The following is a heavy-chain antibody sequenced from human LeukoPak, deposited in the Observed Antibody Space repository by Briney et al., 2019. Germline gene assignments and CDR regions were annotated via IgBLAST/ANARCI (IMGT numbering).Heavy chain of an antibody. CDR2: ISAYNGNT. D-gene: IGHD1-14*01. CDR3: ARDPTPNWGHRNAFDI. Sequence: GASVKVSCKASGYTFTSYGISWVRQAPGQGLEWMGWISAYNGNTNYAQKLQGRVTMTTDTSTSTAYMELRSLRSDDTAVYYCARDPTPNWGHRNAFDIWGQGTMVTVSS. J-gene: IGHJ3*02. V-gene: IGHV1-18*01. CDR1: GYTFTSYG.